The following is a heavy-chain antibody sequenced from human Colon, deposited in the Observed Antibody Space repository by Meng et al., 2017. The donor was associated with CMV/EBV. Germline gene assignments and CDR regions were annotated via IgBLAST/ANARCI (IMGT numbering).Heavy chain of an antibody. J-gene: IGHJ5*01. V-gene: IGHV1-69*05. CDR2: ISPIFGTA. CDR3: ARDVVEGIAASGPFDS. Sequence: SGGTFSSNAMRGVRQDPGQGLEWLGGISPIFGTANYAQKFKGRVTITTDESTSTAYMELSSLRSEDTAVYFCARDVVEGIAASGPFDSWGQGTLVTVSS. CDR1: GGTFSSNA. D-gene: IGHD6-13*01.